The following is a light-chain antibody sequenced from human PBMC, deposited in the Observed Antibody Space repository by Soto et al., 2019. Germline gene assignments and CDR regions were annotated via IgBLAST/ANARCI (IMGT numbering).Light chain of an antibody. CDR1: QSISIN. J-gene: IGKJ5*01. Sequence: EIEMTQSPATLAVSKGDRATLSCRASQSISINLAWYQQKPGQAPRLLIYAASNRATGVPARFSGSWSGTEFTLTFSSPHAEDFAVYYCQQYNTWITFGHGTRVEIK. V-gene: IGKV3-15*01. CDR3: QQYNTWIT. CDR2: AAS.